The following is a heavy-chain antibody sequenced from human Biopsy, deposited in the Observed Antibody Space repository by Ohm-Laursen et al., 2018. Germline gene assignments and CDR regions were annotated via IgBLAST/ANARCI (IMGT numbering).Heavy chain of an antibody. D-gene: IGHD1-14*01. Sequence: PSQTLSLTCTVSGGSLSSYSWSWIRQPAGKGLEWIGRIYTSGITNYNPSLKSRVTMSVDTSKNKFSLRVSSVTAADTAVYYCARDRDRRGWFDPWGQGTLVTVSS. V-gene: IGHV4-4*07. CDR3: ARDRDRRGWFDP. CDR1: GGSLSSYS. CDR2: IYTSGIT. J-gene: IGHJ5*02.